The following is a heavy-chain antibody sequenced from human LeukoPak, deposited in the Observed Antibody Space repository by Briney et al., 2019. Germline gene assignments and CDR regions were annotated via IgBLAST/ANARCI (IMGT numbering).Heavy chain of an antibody. J-gene: IGHJ5*02. Sequence: GGSLRLSCAASGFTFSGKWMTWLRQAPGKGLEWVANIKVDGSYRNYLDSVEGRFTISRDNAKNSLYLQMNSLRVEDSAIYYCAIHFDWAFDPRGQGTLVIVSS. V-gene: IGHV3-7*01. CDR1: GFTFSGKW. CDR2: IKVDGSYR. CDR3: AIHFDWAFDP. D-gene: IGHD3-9*01.